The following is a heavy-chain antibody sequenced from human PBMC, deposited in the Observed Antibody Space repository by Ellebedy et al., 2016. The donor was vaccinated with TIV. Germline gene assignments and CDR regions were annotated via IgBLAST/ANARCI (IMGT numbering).Heavy chain of an antibody. CDR1: GGTFSNYA. CDR3: ARQEMATIGDSFDI. J-gene: IGHJ3*02. V-gene: IGHV1-2*04. CDR2: INPNSGDT. D-gene: IGHD5-24*01. Sequence: AASVKVSCKASGGTFSNYAISWVRQAPGQGLEWMGWINPNSGDTNYAQKFQGWVTMTRDTSITTAYMELSRLRSDDTAVYYCARQEMATIGDSFDIWGPGTMVTVSS.